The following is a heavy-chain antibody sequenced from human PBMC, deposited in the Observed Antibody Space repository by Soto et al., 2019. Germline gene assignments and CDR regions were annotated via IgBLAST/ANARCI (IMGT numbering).Heavy chain of an antibody. Sequence: PGGSLRLSCAASGFTFSSYGMHWVRQAPGKGLEWVAVISYDGSNKYYADSVKGRFTISRDNSKNTLYLQMNSLRAEDTAVYYCAKAQIRYYYYYGMDVWGQGTTVTVSS. CDR2: ISYDGSNK. CDR3: AKAQIRYYYYYGMDV. D-gene: IGHD3-3*01. V-gene: IGHV3-30*18. J-gene: IGHJ6*02. CDR1: GFTFSSYG.